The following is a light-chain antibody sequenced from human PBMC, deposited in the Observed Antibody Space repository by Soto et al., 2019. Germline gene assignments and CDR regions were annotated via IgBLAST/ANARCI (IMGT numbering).Light chain of an antibody. Sequence: DIQMTQSPSSLSASVGDRVTITCRASQGISNYLAWYQQKPGKVPKLLIYGASTLQSGVPSRFSGRRSGTLFTLTISSLQPEDVATYYCQNYNIAPFTFGPGSKVEVK. CDR2: GAS. CDR1: QGISNY. CDR3: QNYNIAPFT. J-gene: IGKJ3*01. V-gene: IGKV1-27*01.